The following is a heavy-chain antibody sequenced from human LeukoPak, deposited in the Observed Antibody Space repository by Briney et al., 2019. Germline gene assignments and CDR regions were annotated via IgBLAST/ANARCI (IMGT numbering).Heavy chain of an antibody. D-gene: IGHD3-3*01. J-gene: IGHJ4*02. V-gene: IGHV3-7*01. CDR2: LKHDGSEK. CDR3: ATDRGWRTSGYYLYYFEY. Sequence: RPGGSLRLSCAASGFIFTNYFMSWVRQAPGKGLEWVASLKHDGSEKYYVDSVRGRFTISRDNTMNSLYLQMSSLRAEDTAVYYCATDRGWRTSGYYLYYFEYWGQGTLVTFSS. CDR1: GFIFTNYF.